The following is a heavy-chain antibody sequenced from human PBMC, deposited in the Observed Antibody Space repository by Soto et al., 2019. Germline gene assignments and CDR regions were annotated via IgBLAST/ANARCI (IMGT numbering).Heavy chain of an antibody. D-gene: IGHD3-22*01. V-gene: IGHV3-33*01. J-gene: IGHJ3*02. CDR2: IWYDGSNK. CDR3: ARDLGVYDSSGYYYDNAFDI. CDR1: GFTFSSYG. Sequence: GGSPRLSCAASGFTFSSYGMHWVRQAPGKGLEWVAVIWYDGSNKYYADSVKGRFTISRDNSKNTLYLQMNSLRAEDTAVYYCARDLGVYDSSGYYYDNAFDIWGQGTMVTVSS.